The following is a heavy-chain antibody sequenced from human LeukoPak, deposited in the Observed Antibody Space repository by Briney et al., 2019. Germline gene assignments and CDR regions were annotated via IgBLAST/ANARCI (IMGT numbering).Heavy chain of an antibody. CDR2: IYHNGST. CDR1: GGSISSGDYY. V-gene: IGHV4-30-2*03. CDR3: ARARITIFGVVIGYFDY. Sequence: SQTLSLTCTVSGGSISSGDYYWSWIRQPPGKGLEWIGSIYHNGSTYYNPSLKSRVTISVDTSKNQFSLKLSSVTAADTAVYYCARARITIFGVVIGYFDYWGQGTLVTVSS. D-gene: IGHD3-3*01. J-gene: IGHJ4*02.